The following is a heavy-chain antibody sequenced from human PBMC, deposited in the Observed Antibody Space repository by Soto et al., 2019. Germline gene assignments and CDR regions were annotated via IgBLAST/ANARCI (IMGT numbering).Heavy chain of an antibody. V-gene: IGHV1-2*02. CDR2: INANSGGT. Sequence: ASVKVSCKASGYPFTGYYMHWVRQAPGQGLEWMGWINANSGGTSYAQKFQGRVTMTRDTSSSTAYMERSRLRSDDTPVYDCARYLPWFDPWGQGTVVTVSS. CDR1: GYPFTGYY. CDR3: ARYLPWFDP. J-gene: IGHJ5*02.